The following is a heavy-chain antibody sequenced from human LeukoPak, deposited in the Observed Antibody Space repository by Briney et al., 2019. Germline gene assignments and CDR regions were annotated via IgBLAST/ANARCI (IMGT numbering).Heavy chain of an antibody. Sequence: GGSLKISCKGSGYSFTNYWIGWVRQMPGKGLEWMGIIYPGDSDTRYSPSFQGQVTISADTSISTSYLQWSSLRASDTAMYYCARPRDADSYYFDYWGQGTLVTVSS. J-gene: IGHJ4*02. CDR2: IYPGDSDT. CDR1: GYSFTNYW. V-gene: IGHV5-51*01. CDR3: ARPRDADSYYFDY. D-gene: IGHD5-24*01.